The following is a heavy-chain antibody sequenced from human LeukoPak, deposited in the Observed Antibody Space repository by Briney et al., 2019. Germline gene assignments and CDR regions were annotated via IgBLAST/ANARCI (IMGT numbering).Heavy chain of an antibody. CDR1: GFTVSSNY. CDR3: ARGLAAAGLYFDY. J-gene: IGHJ4*02. V-gene: IGHV3-53*01. D-gene: IGHD6-13*01. Sequence: GGSLRLSCAASGFTVSSNYMTWVRQAPGKGLEWVSVVYTGGSTYSADSVKGRFTISRDNSTNTLYLQMNSLRAEDTAVYYCARGLAAAGLYFDYWGQGTLVTVSS. CDR2: VYTGGST.